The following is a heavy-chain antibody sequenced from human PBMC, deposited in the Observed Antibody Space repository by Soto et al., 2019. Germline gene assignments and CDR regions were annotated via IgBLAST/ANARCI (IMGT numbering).Heavy chain of an antibody. Sequence: QVQLQESGPGLVKPSQTLSLTCTVSGGSISSGDYYWSWIRQSPGKGLEWIGSIYYNGNTFYNPSLKSQVSISLDTSMNQFSVKVTSVTAADTAVYYCARYRAHDAFNIWGQGTMVTVSS. CDR3: ARYRAHDAFNI. V-gene: IGHV4-30-4*01. CDR1: GGSISSGDYY. J-gene: IGHJ3*02. CDR2: IYYNGNT.